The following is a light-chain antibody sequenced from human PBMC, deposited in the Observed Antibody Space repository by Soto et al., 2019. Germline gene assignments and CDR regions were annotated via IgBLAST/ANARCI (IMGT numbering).Light chain of an antibody. CDR2: EVS. J-gene: IGLJ2*01. V-gene: IGLV2-8*01. CDR3: SSYAGSNIPVV. CDR1: SSDVGGYNC. Sequence: QSVLTQPPSASGSPGQSVTLSCTGTSSDVGGYNCVSWYQQHPGKAPKLMIYEVSKRPSGVPDRFSGSKSGNTASLTVSGLQAEDEADYYCSSYAGSNIPVVFGGGTQLTVL.